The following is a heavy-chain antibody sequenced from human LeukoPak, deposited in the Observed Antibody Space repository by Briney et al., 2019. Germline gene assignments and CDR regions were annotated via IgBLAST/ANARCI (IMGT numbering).Heavy chain of an antibody. D-gene: IGHD3-10*01. CDR1: GFSFSSYE. Sequence: GGSLRLSCAASGFSFSSYEMNWVRQAPGKGLEWVANIKQDGSEKYYVDSVKGRFTISRDNAKNSLYLQMNSLRAEDTAVYYCASDREYYYGSGSFDYWGQGTLVTVSS. J-gene: IGHJ4*02. CDR3: ASDREYYYGSGSFDY. V-gene: IGHV3-7*04. CDR2: IKQDGSEK.